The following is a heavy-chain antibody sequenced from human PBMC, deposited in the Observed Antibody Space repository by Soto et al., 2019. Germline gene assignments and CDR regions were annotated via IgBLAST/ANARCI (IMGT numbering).Heavy chain of an antibody. D-gene: IGHD3-10*01. CDR1: GGSISSYY. J-gene: IGHJ5*02. V-gene: IGHV4-59*01. CDR3: ARDRSGGLPPNWFDP. Sequence: PEETLSLTCTVSGGSISSYYWSWIRQPPGKGLEWIGYIYYSGSTNYNPSLKSRVTISVDTSKNQFSLKLSSVTAADTAVYYCARDRSGGLPPNWFDPWGQGTLVTVSS. CDR2: IYYSGST.